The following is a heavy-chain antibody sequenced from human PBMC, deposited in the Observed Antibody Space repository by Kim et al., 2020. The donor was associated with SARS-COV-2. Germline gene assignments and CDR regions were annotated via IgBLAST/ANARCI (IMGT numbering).Heavy chain of an antibody. Sequence: GGSLRLSCAASGFTVSSNYLSWVRQAPGKGLEWVSVIYSGGSTYYADSVKGRFTISRDNSKNTLYLQMNSLRAEDTAVYYCARSNLHPYCGGDCYSPPRAFDIWGQGTMVTVSS. J-gene: IGHJ3*02. D-gene: IGHD2-21*02. V-gene: IGHV3-66*01. CDR2: IYSGGST. CDR1: GFTVSSNY. CDR3: ARSNLHPYCGGDCYSPPRAFDI.